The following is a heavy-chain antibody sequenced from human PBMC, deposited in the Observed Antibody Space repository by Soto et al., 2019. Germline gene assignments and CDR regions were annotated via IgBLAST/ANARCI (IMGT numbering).Heavy chain of an antibody. V-gene: IGHV3-74*01. Sequence: GGSLRLSCAASGFTFNNYWMHWVRQTPGKGLVWVSRISVDGTSTTYADSVKGRFTISRDNGKNTLYLQMKSLRVEDTAVYYCARDSVGSKWPPPFAYWGQGALVTVSS. CDR2: ISVDGTST. J-gene: IGHJ4*02. CDR3: ARDSVGSKWPPPFAY. D-gene: IGHD6-13*01. CDR1: GFTFNNYW.